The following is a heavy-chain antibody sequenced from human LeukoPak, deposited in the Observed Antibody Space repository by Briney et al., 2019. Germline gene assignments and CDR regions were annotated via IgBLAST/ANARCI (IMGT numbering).Heavy chain of an antibody. CDR1: GGSISSSSYY. Sequence: SETLSLACTVSGGSISSSSYYWGWIRQPPGKGLEWIGSIYYSGSTYYNPSLKSRVTISVDTSKNQFSLKLSSVTAADTAVYYCARASATRPVSVAVHGWGQGTLVTVSS. D-gene: IGHD6-19*01. V-gene: IGHV4-39*07. CDR3: ARASATRPVSVAVHG. CDR2: IYYSGST. J-gene: IGHJ4*02.